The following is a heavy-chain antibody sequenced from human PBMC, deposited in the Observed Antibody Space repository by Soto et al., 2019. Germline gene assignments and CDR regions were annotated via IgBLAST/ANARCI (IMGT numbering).Heavy chain of an antibody. V-gene: IGHV3-33*01. J-gene: IGHJ4*02. Sequence: QTGGSLRLSCTASGFIFRDYGMQWVRHAPGKGLEWLAFIWHDGSKKYYADSLKGRFTISRDNSKNTMYLQMSSPTVEDTAVYYCASQAFDYWGQGTLVTVSS. CDR2: IWHDGSKK. CDR1: GFIFRDYG. CDR3: ASQAFDY.